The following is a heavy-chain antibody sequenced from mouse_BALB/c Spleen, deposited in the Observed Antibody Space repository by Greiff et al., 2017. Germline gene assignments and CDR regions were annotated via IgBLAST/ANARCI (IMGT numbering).Heavy chain of an antibody. CDR1: GYSITSDYA. CDR2: ISYSGST. J-gene: IGHJ3*01. CDR3: ARHGSTMITGFAY. D-gene: IGHD2-4*01. Sequence: EVQLQESGPGLVKPSQSLSLTCTVTGYSITSDYAWNWIRQFPGNKLEWMGYISYSGSTSYNPSLKSRISITRDTSKNQFFLQLNSVTTEDTATYYCARHGSTMITGFAYWGQGTLVTVSA. V-gene: IGHV3-2*02.